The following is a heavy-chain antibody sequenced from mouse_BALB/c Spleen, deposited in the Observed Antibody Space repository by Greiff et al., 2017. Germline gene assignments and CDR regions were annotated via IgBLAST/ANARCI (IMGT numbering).Heavy chain of an antibody. CDR1: GFNITDYY. J-gene: IGHJ2*01. D-gene: IGHD1-1*01. Sequence: VQLQQSGAELVRPGALVKLSCKASGFNITDYYMHWVKQRPEQGLEWIGWIDPENGNTIYDPKFQGKASITADTSSNTAYLQLSSLTSEDTAVYYCARDYYGSRNYFDYWGQGTTLTVSA. V-gene: IGHV14-1*02. CDR3: ARDYYGSRNYFDY. CDR2: IDPENGNT.